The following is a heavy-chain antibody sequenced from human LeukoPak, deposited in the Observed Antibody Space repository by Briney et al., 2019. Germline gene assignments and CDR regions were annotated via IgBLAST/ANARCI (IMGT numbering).Heavy chain of an antibody. Sequence: PGGSLRLSCAASAFSLDAYSMNWVRQAPGKGLEWVSYISSSSSTIYYADSVKGRFTISRDNAKNSLYLQMNSLRAEDTAVYYCASFYEIFRHTLDYWGQGTLVTVSS. D-gene: IGHD5/OR15-5a*01. V-gene: IGHV3-48*04. CDR2: ISSSSSTI. CDR3: ASFYEIFRHTLDY. J-gene: IGHJ4*02. CDR1: AFSLDAYS.